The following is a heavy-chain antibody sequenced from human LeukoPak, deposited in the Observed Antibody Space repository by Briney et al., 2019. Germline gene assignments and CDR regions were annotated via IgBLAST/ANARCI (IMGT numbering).Heavy chain of an antibody. V-gene: IGHV1-18*01. D-gene: IGHD6-19*01. CDR3: ARDSEIAVAGTAFAFDI. CDR1: GYTFTSYD. Sequence: ASVKVSCKASGYTFTSYDISWVRQAPGQGLEWMGWISAYNGNTNYAQKLQGRVTMTRDMSTSTVYMELSSLRSEDTAVYYCARDSEIAVAGTAFAFDIWGQGTMVTVSS. J-gene: IGHJ3*02. CDR2: ISAYNGNT.